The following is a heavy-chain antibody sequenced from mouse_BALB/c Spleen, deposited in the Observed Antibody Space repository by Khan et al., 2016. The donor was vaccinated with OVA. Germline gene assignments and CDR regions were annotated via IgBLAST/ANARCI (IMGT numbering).Heavy chain of an antibody. CDR2: TNPTHGRT. V-gene: IGHV1S81*02. D-gene: IGHD1-1*01. CDR3: ARIKKIVATYFDY. CDR1: GYTFTSYW. J-gene: IGHJ2*01. Sequence: QVQLKQSGAELVKAGASVKMSCKASGYTFTSYWMHWVKQRLGQGLEWFAETNPTHGRTYYNEKLKRKATLTVDKYSSTAYMLLSGPTFEDSAVYYCARIKKIVATYFDYWGQGTTLTVSS.